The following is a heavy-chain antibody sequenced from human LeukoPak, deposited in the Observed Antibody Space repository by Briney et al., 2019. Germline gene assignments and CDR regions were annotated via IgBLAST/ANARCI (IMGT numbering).Heavy chain of an antibody. D-gene: IGHD2-8*01. J-gene: IGHJ4*02. CDR3: ARESTEIVLMVYAEEEGFDY. CDR2: ISSSSSYI. CDR1: GFTLSSYS. V-gene: IGHV3-21*01. Sequence: GGSLRLSCAASGFTLSSYSMNWVRQAPGKGLEWVSSISSSSSYIYYADSVKGRFTISRDNAKNSLYLQMNSLRAEDTAVYYCARESTEIVLMVYAEEEGFDYWGQGTLVTVSS.